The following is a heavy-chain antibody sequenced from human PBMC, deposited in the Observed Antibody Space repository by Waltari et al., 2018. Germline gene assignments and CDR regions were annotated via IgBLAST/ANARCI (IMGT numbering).Heavy chain of an antibody. CDR1: GFTFSNYW. V-gene: IGHV3-74*01. CDR2: INHDGTGT. Sequence: EVQLVESGGGLVQPGGSLRLSCEVSGFTFSNYWMHWVRQVPGKGLVWVSRINHDGTGTIYADAVQGRFTISRDNGKNTLYLQMKSLRGEDTAVYFCGRGYNDRRLDYWGQGTLVTVSS. J-gene: IGHJ4*02. CDR3: GRGYNDRRLDY. D-gene: IGHD3-22*01.